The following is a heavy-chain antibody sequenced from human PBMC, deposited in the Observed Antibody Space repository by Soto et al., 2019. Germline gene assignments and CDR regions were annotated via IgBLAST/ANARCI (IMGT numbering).Heavy chain of an antibody. CDR3: ARNVGFYHFDY. CDR1: GGSICSYY. D-gene: IGHD1-26*01. V-gene: IGHV4-59*08. Sequence: SETLSLTCSVSGGSICSYYWTWIRQPPGKGLEWIGYIYYSGSTYYNPSLKSRVTISVDTSKNHFSLKLSSVTAADTAVYYCARNVGFYHFDYWGQGTLVTVSS. CDR2: IYYSGST. J-gene: IGHJ4*02.